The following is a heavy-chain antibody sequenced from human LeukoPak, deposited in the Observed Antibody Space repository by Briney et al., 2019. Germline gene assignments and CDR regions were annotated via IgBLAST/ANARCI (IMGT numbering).Heavy chain of an antibody. D-gene: IGHD3-3*01. CDR3: ASYNSHTIFGVDYYYYYMDV. Sequence: ASVKVSCKASGYTFTSYGISWVRQAPGQGLEWMGLISADNGNTNYAQKLQGRVTMTTDTSTSTAYMELRSLRSDDTAVYYCASYNSHTIFGVDYYYYYMDVWGKGTTVTVSS. V-gene: IGHV1-18*01. J-gene: IGHJ6*03. CDR2: ISADNGNT. CDR1: GYTFTSYG.